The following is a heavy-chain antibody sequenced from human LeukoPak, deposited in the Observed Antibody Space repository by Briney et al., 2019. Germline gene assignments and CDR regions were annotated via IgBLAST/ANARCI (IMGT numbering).Heavy chain of an antibody. CDR3: ARPQWLTTMGPWFDP. CDR1: GGYIIDGY. V-gene: IGHV4-59*01. CDR2: IHHTGIA. D-gene: IGHD6-19*01. J-gene: IGHJ5*02. Sequence: SETLSLTCSVSGGYIIDGYWSWIRQPPGKGLEWIAYIHHTGIANYNPSLKSRVTISVDTSKNQFSLKVKSVTAADTPIYYCARPQWLTTMGPWFDPWGQGSLVTVSS.